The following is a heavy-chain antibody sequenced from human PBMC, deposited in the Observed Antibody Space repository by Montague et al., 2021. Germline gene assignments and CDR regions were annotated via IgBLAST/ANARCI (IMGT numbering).Heavy chain of an antibody. CDR1: GFSFSSYW. D-gene: IGHD6-13*01. V-gene: IGHV3-74*01. CDR3: ARHLASAAPGAFDI. Sequence: SLRLSCAASGFSFSSYWMHWVRQAPGKGLLWVSRITLDGSSTTFADSVKGRFTTSRDNAKATLYLQMNSLRVEDTAVYYCARHLASAAPGAFDIWGQGTMVTFSS. CDR2: ITLDGSST. J-gene: IGHJ3*02.